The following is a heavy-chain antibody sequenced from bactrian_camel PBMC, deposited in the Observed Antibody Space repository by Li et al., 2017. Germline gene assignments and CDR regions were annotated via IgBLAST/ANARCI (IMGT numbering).Heavy chain of an antibody. CDR1: GFTFSNYA. V-gene: IGHV3S14*01. CDR3: VRGANWYYDY. CDR2: IYSEDSRT. D-gene: IGHD7*01. Sequence: QVQLVESGGGTVQAGGSLRLSCAASGFTFSNYAMNWVRQAPGKGLEWLSVIYSEDSRTYYADSVKGRFTISRDNAKNTLYLQMNSLKPDDTAVYYCVRGANWYYDYWGQGTQVTVS. J-gene: IGHJ4*01.